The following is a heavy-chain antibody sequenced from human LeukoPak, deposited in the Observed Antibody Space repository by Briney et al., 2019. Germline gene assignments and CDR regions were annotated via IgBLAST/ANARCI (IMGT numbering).Heavy chain of an antibody. CDR2: IYTSGST. CDR1: GGSISSYY. V-gene: IGHV4-4*09. D-gene: IGHD5-12*01. Sequence: SETLSLTCTVSGGSISSYYWSWSRQPPGTGLESIGYIYTSGSTNYNPSLKSRVTISVDTSKNQFSLKLSSVTAADTAVYYCARHISGYDSPPYDWGQGTLVTVSS. J-gene: IGHJ4*02. CDR3: ARHISGYDSPPYD.